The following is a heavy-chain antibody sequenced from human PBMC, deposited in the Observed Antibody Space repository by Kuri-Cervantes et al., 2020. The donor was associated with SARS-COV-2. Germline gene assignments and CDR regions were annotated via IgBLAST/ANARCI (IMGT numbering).Heavy chain of an antibody. Sequence: SCAASGFTFSSYGMHWVRQAPGKGLEWVTVIWYDGINKYYADSVMGRFTISRDNSKNTLYLQMNSLRAEDTAVYYCARVSHRGSGYQNPPDYWGQGTLVTVSS. CDR1: GFTFSSYG. D-gene: IGHD3-3*01. CDR2: IWYDGINK. CDR3: ARVSHRGSGYQNPPDY. V-gene: IGHV3-33*08. J-gene: IGHJ4*02.